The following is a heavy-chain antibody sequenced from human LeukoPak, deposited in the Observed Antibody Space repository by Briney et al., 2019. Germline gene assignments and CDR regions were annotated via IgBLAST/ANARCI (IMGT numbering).Heavy chain of an antibody. CDR3: ARVYRSSSGYCFDF. J-gene: IGHJ4*02. D-gene: IGHD6-6*01. V-gene: IGHV3-7*01. CDR2: IKQDGSEK. CDR1: GFTFSSYW. Sequence: GGSLRLSCAASGFTFSSYWMSWVRQAPGKGLEWVANIKQDGSEKYYVDSVKGRFTVSRDNAKNSLYLQMNSLRAEDTAVYYCARVYRSSSGYCFDFWGQRTLVTVSS.